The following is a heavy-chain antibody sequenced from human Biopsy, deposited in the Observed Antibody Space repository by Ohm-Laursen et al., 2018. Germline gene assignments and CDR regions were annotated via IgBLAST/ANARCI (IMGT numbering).Heavy chain of an antibody. J-gene: IGHJ4*02. Sequence: SETLSLTCPVSGVSINGGRYYWNWIRHHPGKGLEWIGNIFYSANTYYNPSFKSRVTISVDTSKNQFSLKLSSVTAADTAVYYCARLGGGDYFPTFFDFWGQGALVTVSS. CDR2: IFYSANT. CDR1: GVSINGGRYY. CDR3: ARLGGGDYFPTFFDF. D-gene: IGHD2-21*02. V-gene: IGHV4-31*03.